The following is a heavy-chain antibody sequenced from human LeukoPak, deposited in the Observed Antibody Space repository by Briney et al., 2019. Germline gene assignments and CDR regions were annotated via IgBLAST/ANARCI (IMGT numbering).Heavy chain of an antibody. Sequence: ASVKVSCKASGYIFTNYGITWVRQAPGQGLEWMGIINPSGGSTSYAQKFQGRVTMTRDMSTSTVYMELSSLRSEDTAVYYCARPKGRGYSYGYFDYWGQGTLVTVSS. D-gene: IGHD5-18*01. CDR1: GYIFTNYG. CDR2: INPSGGST. CDR3: ARPKGRGYSYGYFDY. V-gene: IGHV1-46*01. J-gene: IGHJ4*02.